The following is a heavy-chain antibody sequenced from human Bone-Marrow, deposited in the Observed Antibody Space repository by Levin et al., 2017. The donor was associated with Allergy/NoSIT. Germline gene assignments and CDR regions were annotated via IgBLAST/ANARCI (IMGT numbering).Heavy chain of an antibody. CDR1: GFTVRSND. Sequence: LSLPCAASGFTVRSNDMSWVRQAPGKGLEWVSLIYSGGSTHYADSVKGRFTISRDNSKNTLYLQMNSLRAEDTAVYFCAREEGPFDYWGQGTLVTVSS. CDR2: IYSGGST. V-gene: IGHV3-53*01. J-gene: IGHJ4*02. CDR3: AREEGPFDY.